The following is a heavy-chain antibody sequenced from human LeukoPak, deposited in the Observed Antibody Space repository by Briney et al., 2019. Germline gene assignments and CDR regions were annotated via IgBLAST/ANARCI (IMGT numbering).Heavy chain of an antibody. Sequence: ASVKVSCKASGYTFTDYYLHWVRQAPGQGLEWLGWINPNSGGTNYAQNLQNRVTMTRDTSTSTAYMELRSLRSDDTAVYYCARGNYCSGGSCYDGAFDYWGQGTLVTVSS. J-gene: IGHJ4*02. CDR1: GYTFTDYY. V-gene: IGHV1-2*02. CDR2: INPNSGGT. CDR3: ARGNYCSGGSCYDGAFDY. D-gene: IGHD2-15*01.